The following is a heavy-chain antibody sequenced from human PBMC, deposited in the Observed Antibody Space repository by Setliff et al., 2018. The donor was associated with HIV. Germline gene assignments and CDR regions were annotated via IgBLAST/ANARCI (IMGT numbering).Heavy chain of an antibody. CDR2: VYYSGIT. V-gene: IGHV4-59*11. J-gene: IGHJ4*02. CDR1: GGSISSHY. Sequence: SETLPLTCSVSGGSISSHYWSWIRQPPGKGLEWIGYVYYSGITNYDVSLKSRVTISVDTSKNQFSLKLSSVTAADTAVYYCAGAAYSDTSGYYSNFDYWGQGTLVTVSS. CDR3: AGAAYSDTSGYYSNFDY. D-gene: IGHD3-22*01.